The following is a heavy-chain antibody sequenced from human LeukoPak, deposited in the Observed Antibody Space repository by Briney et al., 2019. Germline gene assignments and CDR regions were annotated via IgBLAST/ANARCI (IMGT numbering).Heavy chain of an antibody. CDR1: GFTFNTNW. V-gene: IGHV3-74*01. CDR3: AKETFDP. CDR2: INGDGSTT. Sequence: PGGSLRLSCAASGFTFNTNWMHWVRQAPGKGLVWVSCINGDGSTTTYADSVKGRFTISRDNAKNTLYLQMNSLRAEDTAVYYCAKETFDPWGQGTLVTVSS. J-gene: IGHJ5*02.